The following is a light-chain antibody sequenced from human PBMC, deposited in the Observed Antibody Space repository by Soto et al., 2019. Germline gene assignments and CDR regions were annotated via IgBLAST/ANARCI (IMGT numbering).Light chain of an antibody. J-gene: IGLJ2*01. V-gene: IGLV6-57*04. CDR2: EDD. CDR1: SGSIDSNY. CDR3: QSFDSSNSVL. Sequence: NFMLTQPHSVSESPGKTVTISCTHTSGSIDSNYVQWYQQRPGSAPTTVIYEDDQRPSVVPDRSSGSIDASSDSASLTISGLKTEDEAVYFCQSFDSSNSVLFGGGTKLTVL.